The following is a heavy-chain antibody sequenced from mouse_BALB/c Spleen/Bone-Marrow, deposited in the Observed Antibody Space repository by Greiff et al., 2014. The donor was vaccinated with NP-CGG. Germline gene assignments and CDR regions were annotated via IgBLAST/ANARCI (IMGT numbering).Heavy chain of an antibody. CDR3: ARSYDGYYVDY. V-gene: IGHV1-74*04. D-gene: IGHD2-3*01. CDR1: GETVTSYW. J-gene: IGHJ2*01. Sequence: QRGEEKGRKGDTGKRRRKEGGETVTSYWMNWVKQRPEQGLEWIGRIDPYDNETHYNQKFKDKAILTVDKSSSTAYMQLSSLTSEDSAVYYCARSYDGYYVDYWDQGTTLTVSS. CDR2: IDPYDNET.